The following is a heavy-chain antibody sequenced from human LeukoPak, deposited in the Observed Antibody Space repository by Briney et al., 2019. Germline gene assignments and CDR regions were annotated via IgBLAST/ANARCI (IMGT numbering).Heavy chain of an antibody. Sequence: APVKVSCKASGYTFTGYYMHWVRQAPGQGLEWMGWINPNSGGTNYAQKFQGRVTMTRDTSISTAYMELSRLRSDDTAVYYCARDEGRSSWYLFYYYYMDVWGKGTTVTVSS. CDR3: ARDEGRSSWYLFYYYYMDV. D-gene: IGHD6-13*01. CDR1: GYTFTGYY. J-gene: IGHJ6*03. CDR2: INPNSGGT. V-gene: IGHV1-2*02.